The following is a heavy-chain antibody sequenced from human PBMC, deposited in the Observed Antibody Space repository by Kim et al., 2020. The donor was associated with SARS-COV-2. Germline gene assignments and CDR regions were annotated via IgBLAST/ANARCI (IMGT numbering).Heavy chain of an antibody. CDR2: IYHSGST. J-gene: IGHJ5*02. Sequence: SETLSLTCTVSGYSISSGYYWGWIRQPPGKGLEWIGSIYHSGSTYYNPSLKSRVTISVDTSKNQFSLKLSSVTAADTAVYYCARGGAAAGTYWFDPWGQGTLVTVSS. V-gene: IGHV4-38-2*02. D-gene: IGHD6-13*01. CDR1: GYSISSGYY. CDR3: ARGGAAAGTYWFDP.